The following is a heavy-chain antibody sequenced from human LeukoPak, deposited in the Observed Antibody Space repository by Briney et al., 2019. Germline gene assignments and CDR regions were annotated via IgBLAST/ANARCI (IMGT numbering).Heavy chain of an antibody. Sequence: GGSPRLSCAASGFTFSSYSMNWVRQAPGKGLEWVSSISSSSSYIYYADSVKGRFTISRDNAKNSLYLQMNSLRAEDTAVYYCARVADGWYGYYYYYMDVWGKGTTVTVSS. CDR1: GFTFSSYS. J-gene: IGHJ6*03. CDR3: ARVADGWYGYYYYYMDV. D-gene: IGHD6-19*01. V-gene: IGHV3-21*01. CDR2: ISSSSSYI.